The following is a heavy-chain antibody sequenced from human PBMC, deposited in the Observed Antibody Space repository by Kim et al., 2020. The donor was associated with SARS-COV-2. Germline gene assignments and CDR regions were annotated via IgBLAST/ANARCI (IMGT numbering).Heavy chain of an antibody. CDR3: AGPGLRGYYYYGMDV. CDR1: GGSISSSNW. D-gene: IGHD5-12*01. J-gene: IGHJ6*02. CDR2: IYHSGST. Sequence: SETLSLTCAVSGGSISSSNWWSWVRQPPGKGLEWIGEIYHSGSTNYNPSLKSRVTISVDKSKNQFSLKLSSVTAADTAVYYCAGPGLRGYYYYGMDVWGQGTTVTVSS. V-gene: IGHV4-4*02.